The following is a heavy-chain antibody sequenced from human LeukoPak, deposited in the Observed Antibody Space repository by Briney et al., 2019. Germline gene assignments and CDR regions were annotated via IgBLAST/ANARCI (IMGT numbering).Heavy chain of an antibody. J-gene: IGHJ4*02. D-gene: IGHD6-19*01. V-gene: IGHV3-30*18. CDR2: ISYDGSDE. Sequence: GGSVRLSCVASGITFTNYGIHWVRQAPGKGLEWVTAISYDGSDEYYADSVKGRFTISRDNSKNALYLQMNSLRAEDTAVYYCAKEHGSGQYYFDYWGQGILVTVSS. CDR3: AKEHGSGQYYFDY. CDR1: GITFTNYG.